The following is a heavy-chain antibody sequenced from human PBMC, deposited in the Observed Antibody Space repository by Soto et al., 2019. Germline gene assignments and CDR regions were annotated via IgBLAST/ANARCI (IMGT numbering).Heavy chain of an antibody. Sequence: GESLKIPCKGSGYSFTSYWIGWVRQMPGKGLEWMGIIYPGDSDTRYSPSFQGQVTISADKSISTAYLQWSSLKASDTAMYYCARGEIAARPYYGMDVWGQGTTVTVSS. J-gene: IGHJ6*02. V-gene: IGHV5-51*01. CDR1: GYSFTSYW. CDR2: IYPGDSDT. D-gene: IGHD6-6*01. CDR3: ARGEIAARPYYGMDV.